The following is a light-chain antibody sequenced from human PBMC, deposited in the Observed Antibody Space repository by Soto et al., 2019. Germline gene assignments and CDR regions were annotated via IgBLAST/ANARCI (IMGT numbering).Light chain of an antibody. Sequence: IVLTQCPVTLSSPPVGSTNLSFIASQSVSSSYLAGYQQKPGQAPRIIIYGASSRATGIKARFSGSGAGTDFTLTISRMEPEDFAVYYCHQYGSSQAKFGQGNKVDIK. J-gene: IGKJ1*01. CDR1: QSVSSSY. CDR2: GAS. CDR3: HQYGSSQAK. V-gene: IGKV3-20*01.